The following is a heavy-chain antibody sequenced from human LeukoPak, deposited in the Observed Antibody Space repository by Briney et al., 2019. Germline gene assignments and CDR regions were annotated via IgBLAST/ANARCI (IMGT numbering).Heavy chain of an antibody. CDR3: AKAPVTTCRGAFCYPFDY. CDR2: ISDTGNT. CDR1: GFTFSTYS. J-gene: IGHJ4*02. D-gene: IGHD2-15*01. Sequence: GGSLRLSCAASGFTFSTYSMNWVRQAPGKGLEWVSAISDTGNTYHADSVKGRFTISRDSSKNTLFLQMNRLRPEDAAVYYCAKAPVTTCRGAFCYPFDYWGLGTLVTVSS. V-gene: IGHV3-23*01.